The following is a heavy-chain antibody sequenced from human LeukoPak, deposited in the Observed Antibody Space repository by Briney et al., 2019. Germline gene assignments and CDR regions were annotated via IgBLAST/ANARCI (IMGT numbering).Heavy chain of an antibody. D-gene: IGHD6-13*01. CDR2: IIPIFGTA. J-gene: IGHJ6*02. Sequence: SVKVSCKASGGTFSSYAISWVRQAPGQGLEWMGGIIPIFGTANYAQKFQGRVTITADESTSTAYMELSSLRSEDTAVYYCARGPLYRRRWYSPYYYYYGMDVWGQGTTVTVSS. V-gene: IGHV1-69*13. CDR3: ARGPLYRRRWYSPYYYYYGMDV. CDR1: GGTFSSYA.